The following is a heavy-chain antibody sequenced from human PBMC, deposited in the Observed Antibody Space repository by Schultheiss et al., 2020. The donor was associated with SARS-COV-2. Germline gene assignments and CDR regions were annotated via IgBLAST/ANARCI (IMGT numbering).Heavy chain of an antibody. CDR1: GYTFTSYG. J-gene: IGHJ4*02. CDR2: ISAYNGNT. Sequence: ASVKVSCKASGYTFTSYGISWVRQAPGQGLEWMGWISAYNGNTNYAQKFQGRVTMTRDTSTSTVYMELSSLRSEDTAVYYCARDYYGSGSYLHWGQGTLVTVSS. CDR3: ARDYYGSGSYLH. D-gene: IGHD3-10*01. V-gene: IGHV1-18*01.